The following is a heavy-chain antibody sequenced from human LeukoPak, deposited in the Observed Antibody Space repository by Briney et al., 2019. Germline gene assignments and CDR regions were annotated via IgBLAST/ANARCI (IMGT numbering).Heavy chain of an antibody. CDR3: ARHRIAAAGMIDY. Sequence: TSETLSLTCAVYGGSFSGYYWTWIRQPPGKGLEWIGEINHSGNTNYNPSLKSRVTMSVDTSKNQFSLKLSSVTAADTAVYYCARHRIAAAGMIDYWGQGTLVTVSS. CDR2: INHSGNT. CDR1: GGSFSGYY. J-gene: IGHJ4*02. D-gene: IGHD6-13*01. V-gene: IGHV4-34*01.